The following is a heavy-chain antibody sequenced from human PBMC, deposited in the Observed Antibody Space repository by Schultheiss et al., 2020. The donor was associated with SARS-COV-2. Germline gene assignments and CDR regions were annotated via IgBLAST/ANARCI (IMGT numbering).Heavy chain of an antibody. CDR2: IYYSGST. V-gene: IGHV4-59*01. CDR3: ASLTYYDFWSGYYQTHYYFDY. CDR1: GGSISSYY. Sequence: GSLRLSCTVSGGSISSYYWSWIRQPPGKGLEWIGYIYYSGSTYYNPSLKSRVTISVDTSKNQFSLKLSSVTAADTAVYYCASLTYYDFWSGYYQTHYYFDYWGQGTLVTVSS. J-gene: IGHJ4*02. D-gene: IGHD3-3*01.